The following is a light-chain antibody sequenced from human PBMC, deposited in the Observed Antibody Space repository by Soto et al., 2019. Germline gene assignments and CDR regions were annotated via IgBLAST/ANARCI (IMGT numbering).Light chain of an antibody. CDR3: QQRSNWPPWT. CDR2: DAS. Sequence: EIVLTQSPATLSLSPGERATLSCWASQSVSNYLAWYQQKPGQAPRLLIYDASNRATGIPARFSGSGSGTDFTLTISSLEPEDFAVYYCQQRSNWPPWTFDQGTKVEIK. CDR1: QSVSNY. V-gene: IGKV3-11*01. J-gene: IGKJ1*01.